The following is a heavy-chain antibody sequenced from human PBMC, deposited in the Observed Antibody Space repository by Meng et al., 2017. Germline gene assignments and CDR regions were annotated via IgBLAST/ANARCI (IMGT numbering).Heavy chain of an antibody. D-gene: IGHD4-11*01. CDR1: GYTFTSYG. V-gene: IGHV1-18*01. CDR3: AQTTVTTYSEYFQH. Sequence: QVQLVQFGAEGKKPGASVKVSCEASGYTFTSYGSSWVRQAPGQGLEWMGWISAYNGNTNYAQKLQGRVTMTTDTSTSTAYMELRSLRSDDTAVYYCAQTTVTTYSEYFQHWGQGTLVTVSS. CDR2: ISAYNGNT. J-gene: IGHJ1*01.